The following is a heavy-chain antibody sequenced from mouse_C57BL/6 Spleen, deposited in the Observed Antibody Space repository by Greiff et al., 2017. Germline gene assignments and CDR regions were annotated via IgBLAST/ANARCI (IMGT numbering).Heavy chain of an antibody. V-gene: IGHV5-4*01. CDR3: ARGRMDY. J-gene: IGHJ4*01. CDR1: GFTFSSYA. Sequence: EVHLVESGGGLVKPGGSLKLSCAASGFTFSSYAMSWVRQTPEKRLEWVATISDGGSYTYYPDNVKGRFTISRDNAKNNLYLQMSHLNSEDTAMYYCARGRMDYWGQGTSVTVSS. CDR2: ISDGGSYT.